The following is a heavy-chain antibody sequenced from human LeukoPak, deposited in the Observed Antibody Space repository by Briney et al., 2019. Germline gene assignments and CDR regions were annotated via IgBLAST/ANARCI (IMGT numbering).Heavy chain of an antibody. Sequence: GGSLRLSCAASGFTFSSYEMNWVRQAPGKGLEWVSYISSSGSTIYYADSVKGRFTISRDNAKNSLYLQMNSLRAEDTAVYYCASGIDSGYDIDYWGQGTLVTVSS. J-gene: IGHJ4*02. CDR2: ISSSGSTI. V-gene: IGHV3-48*03. D-gene: IGHD5-12*01. CDR1: GFTFSSYE. CDR3: ASGIDSGYDIDY.